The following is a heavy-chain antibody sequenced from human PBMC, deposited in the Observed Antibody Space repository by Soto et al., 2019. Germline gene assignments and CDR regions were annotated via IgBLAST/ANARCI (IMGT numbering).Heavy chain of an antibody. J-gene: IGHJ5*02. CDR3: AKPYSSSWYGKNWFDP. CDR1: GFTFSSFA. D-gene: IGHD6-13*01. Sequence: EVQLLESGGGLVQPGGSLRLSCEDSGFTFSSFAMTWVRQAPGKGLEWDSTVSGSGGSTYYADSLKGRFTISRDNSKNTLYLQMNSLRAEDTALYYCAKPYSSSWYGKNWFDPWGQGTLVTVSS. CDR2: VSGSGGST. V-gene: IGHV3-23*01.